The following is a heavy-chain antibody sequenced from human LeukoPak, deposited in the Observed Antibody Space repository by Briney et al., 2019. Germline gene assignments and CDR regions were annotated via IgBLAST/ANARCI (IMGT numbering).Heavy chain of an antibody. Sequence: PSQTLSLTCTVSGGSISRGGYYWSWIRQHPGKGLEWIGYIYYSGSTYYNPSLNSRVTISVDTSKNQFSLKLSSVTAADTAVYYCAREGLDYRRWFDPWGQGTLVTVSS. J-gene: IGHJ5*02. V-gene: IGHV4-31*03. CDR2: IYYSGST. D-gene: IGHD4-11*01. CDR1: GGSISRGGYY. CDR3: AREGLDYRRWFDP.